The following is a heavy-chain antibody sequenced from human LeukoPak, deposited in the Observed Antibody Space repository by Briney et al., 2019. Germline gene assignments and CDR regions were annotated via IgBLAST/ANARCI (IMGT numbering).Heavy chain of an antibody. V-gene: IGHV4-59*08. Sequence: SETLSLTCTVSGGSINSYYWSWIRQPPGQGLEWIGYIYYSGSTNYNPSLKSRVTISVDTSKNQFSLKLSSVTAADTAVYYCARRAGDFDYWGQGTLVTVSS. CDR2: IYYSGST. CDR1: GGSINSYY. D-gene: IGHD6-19*01. CDR3: ARRAGDFDY. J-gene: IGHJ4*02.